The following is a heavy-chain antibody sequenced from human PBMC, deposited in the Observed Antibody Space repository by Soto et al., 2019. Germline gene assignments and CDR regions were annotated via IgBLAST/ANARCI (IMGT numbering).Heavy chain of an antibody. D-gene: IGHD5-18*01. V-gene: IGHV3-30-3*01. CDR2: ISYDGSNK. CDR1: GFTFSSYA. Sequence: QVQLVESGGGVVQPGRSLRLSCAASGFTFSSYAMHWVRQAPGKGLEWVAVISYDGSNKYYADSVKGRFTISRDNSKNTLYLQMNSLRAEDTAVYYCARDRRRGTAMVLPVGMDVGGQGTTVTVSS. CDR3: ARDRRRGTAMVLPVGMDV. J-gene: IGHJ6*02.